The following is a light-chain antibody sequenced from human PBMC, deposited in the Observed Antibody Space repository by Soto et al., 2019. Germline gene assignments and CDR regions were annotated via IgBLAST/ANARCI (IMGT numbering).Light chain of an antibody. CDR1: SSDVGAYNY. CDR2: DVS. J-gene: IGLJ2*01. Sequence: QSALTQPASVSGSPGQSITISCTGTSSDVGAYNYVSWYQHHPGKAPKLMISDVSNWPSGVSDRFSGSKSGNTASLTISGLQAEDEAEYYCSSYVTSGTRVFGGGTKLTVL. V-gene: IGLV2-14*03. CDR3: SSYVTSGTRV.